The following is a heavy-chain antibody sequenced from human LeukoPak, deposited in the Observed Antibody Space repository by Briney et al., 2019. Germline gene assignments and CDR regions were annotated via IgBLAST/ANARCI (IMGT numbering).Heavy chain of an antibody. D-gene: IGHD1-26*01. CDR3: ARDSRGSPTLLDP. V-gene: IGHV1-18*01. Sequence: GESLKISCKGSGYSFTSYGISWVRQAPGQGLEWMGWISAYNGNTNYAQKLQGRVTMTTDTSTSTAYMELRSLRSDDTAVYYCARDSRGSPTLLDPWGQGTLVTVSS. CDR2: ISAYNGNT. J-gene: IGHJ5*02. CDR1: GYSFTSYG.